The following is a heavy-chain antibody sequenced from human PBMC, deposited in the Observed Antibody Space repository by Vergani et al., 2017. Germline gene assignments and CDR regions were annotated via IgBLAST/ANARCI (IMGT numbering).Heavy chain of an antibody. CDR1: GYTFIIYG. J-gene: IGHJ4*02. Sequence: QVQLVQSGAEVKKPGASVKVSCKASGYTFIIYGISWVRQAPGQGLEWMGWISNHNGKTDYSQKFQGRVTMTTDISASTAYMELRSLRSDDTAVYYCARRRRIAAELDYWGQGTLVTVSS. CDR2: ISNHNGKT. D-gene: IGHD6-13*01. CDR3: ARRRRIAAELDY. V-gene: IGHV1-18*01.